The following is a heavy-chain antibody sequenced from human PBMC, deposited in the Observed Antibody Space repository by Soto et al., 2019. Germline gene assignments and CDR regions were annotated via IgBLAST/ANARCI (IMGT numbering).Heavy chain of an antibody. CDR2: IIPIFGTA. D-gene: IGHD3-10*01. CDR1: GGTFSSYA. CDR3: ARSKVTMVRGVITVPDFDY. V-gene: IGHV1-69*13. Sequence: SVKVSCKASGGTFSSYAISWVRQAPGQGLEWMGGIIPIFGTANYAQKFQGRVTITADESTSTAYMELSSLRSEDTAVYYCARSKVTMVRGVITVPDFDYWGQGTLVTVSS. J-gene: IGHJ4*02.